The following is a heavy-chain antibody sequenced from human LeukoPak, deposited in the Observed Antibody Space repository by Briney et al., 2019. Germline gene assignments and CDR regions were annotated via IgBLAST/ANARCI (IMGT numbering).Heavy chain of an antibody. CDR2: ISYDGRNK. Sequence: GTSLRLSCAASGFTSSSYNIHWVRQAPGKGLEWVAVISYDGRNKYYADSVKGRFTNSRDSSKNTLYLQMSSLRAEDTALYYCAREHSSGWFDYWGQGTLVTVSS. J-gene: IGHJ4*02. V-gene: IGHV3-30*04. D-gene: IGHD6-19*01. CDR1: GFTSSSYN. CDR3: AREHSSGWFDY.